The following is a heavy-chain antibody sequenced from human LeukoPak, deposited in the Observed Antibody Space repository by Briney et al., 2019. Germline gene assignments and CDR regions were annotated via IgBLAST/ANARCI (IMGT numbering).Heavy chain of an antibody. CDR1: GGSISSYY. CDR3: ARTSNYYDSGNYEADY. D-gene: IGHD3-10*01. Sequence: SETLSLTCTVSGGSISSYYWSWIRQPAGKGLEWIGHIYTSGSTNYNPSLKSRVTMSVDTSKNQFSLKLSFVTAADTAVYYCARTSNYYDSGNYEADYWGQGTLVTVSS. J-gene: IGHJ4*02. V-gene: IGHV4-4*07. CDR2: IYTSGST.